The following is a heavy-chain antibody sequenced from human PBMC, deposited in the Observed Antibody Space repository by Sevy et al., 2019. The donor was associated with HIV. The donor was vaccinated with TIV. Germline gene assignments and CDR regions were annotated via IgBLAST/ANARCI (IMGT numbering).Heavy chain of an antibody. Sequence: GGSLRLSCAVSGFTVNTYAVSWVRQAPGKGLEWVAVINNSGGSTDYADSVRGRFSISRDNPNVYLEMNSLRVEDTAVYYCVKERVGYISSWYYFDYWGQGTLVTVSS. J-gene: IGHJ4*02. CDR3: VKERVGYISSWYYFDY. D-gene: IGHD6-13*01. V-gene: IGHV3-23*01. CDR2: INNSGGST. CDR1: GFTVNTYA.